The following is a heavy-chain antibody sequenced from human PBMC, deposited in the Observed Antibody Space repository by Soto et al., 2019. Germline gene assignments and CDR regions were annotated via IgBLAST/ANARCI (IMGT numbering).Heavy chain of an antibody. V-gene: IGHV6-1*01. CDR3: AGTTSHYWYYMDV. J-gene: IGHJ6*03. CDR2: TYYRTRWYY. D-gene: IGHD1-7*01. CDR1: GDSVSSNSAA. Sequence: QVPLQESGPGLVKPSQTLSLTCVISGDSVSSNSAAWNWIRQSPSRGLEWLGRTYYRTRWYYDYAVSVSSRITVKPYTSKNQFSLQLHSVTPEDTAVYYCAGTTSHYWYYMDVWGKGTTVTVSS.